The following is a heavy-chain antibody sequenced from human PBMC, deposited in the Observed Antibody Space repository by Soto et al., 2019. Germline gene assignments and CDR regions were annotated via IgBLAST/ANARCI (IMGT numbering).Heavy chain of an antibody. V-gene: IGHV3-23*01. CDR2: ISGSGGST. J-gene: IGHJ6*03. Sequence: EVQLLESGGGLVQPGGSLRLSCAASGFTCSSYAMSWVRQAPGKGLEWVSAISGSGGSTYYADSVKGRFTISRDNSKNTLYLQMNSLRAEDTAVYYCAKVGWFGEFYYYYYYMDVWGKGTTVTVSS. D-gene: IGHD3-10*01. CDR3: AKVGWFGEFYYYYYYMDV. CDR1: GFTCSSYA.